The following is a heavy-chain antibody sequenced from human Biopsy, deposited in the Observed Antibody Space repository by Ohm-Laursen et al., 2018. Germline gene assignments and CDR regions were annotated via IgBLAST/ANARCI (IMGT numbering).Heavy chain of an antibody. D-gene: IGHD3-10*01. J-gene: IGHJ6*02. Sequence: SSVKVSCKPSGDTFSRSAFFWVRQAPGQGLVYLGRIIPIVGITNHAQTFQGRITLTADKSTFMVYMELSRLRSDDTAIYYGARGGSGSGYYGMDVWGQGATVSVSS. V-gene: IGHV1-69*04. CDR3: ARGGSGSGYYGMDV. CDR1: GDTFSRSA. CDR2: IIPIVGIT.